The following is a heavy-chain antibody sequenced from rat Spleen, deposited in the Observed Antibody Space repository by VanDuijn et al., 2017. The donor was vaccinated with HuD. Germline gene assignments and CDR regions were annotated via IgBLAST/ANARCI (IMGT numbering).Heavy chain of an antibody. CDR3: ARRGLGGFDF. V-gene: IGHV5S13*01. CDR2: ITNTGGST. Sequence: EVQLVESGGGLVQPGRSLKLSCAASGFTYSNYVMAWVRQAPTKGLEWVASITNTGGSTYYPDSVKGRFTISRDKAKNILYLQMDSLRSEDTATYYCARRGLGGFDFWGPGTMVTVSS. J-gene: IGHJ1*01. CDR1: GFTYSNYV. D-gene: IGHD5-1*01.